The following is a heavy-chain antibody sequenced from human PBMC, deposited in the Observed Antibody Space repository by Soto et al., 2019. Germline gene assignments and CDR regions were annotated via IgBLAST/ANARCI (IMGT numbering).Heavy chain of an antibody. CDR2: FXXEXVXX. V-gene: IGHV1-24*01. Sequence: GASVKVSCKVSGYTLTELSMHLVRQAPGKGLXGMXGFXXEXVXXXYXXXFQGRVTMTEDTSTDTAYMELSSLRSDDTAVYYCAAEVEGCSRFDPWGQGTLVTASS. CDR1: GYTLTELS. D-gene: IGHD2-15*01. J-gene: IGHJ5*02. CDR3: AAEVEGCSRFDP.